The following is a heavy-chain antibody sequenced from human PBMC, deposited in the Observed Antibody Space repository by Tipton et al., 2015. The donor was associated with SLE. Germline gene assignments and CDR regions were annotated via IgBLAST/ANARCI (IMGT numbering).Heavy chain of an antibody. J-gene: IGHJ3*01. CDR1: GGSFSGYY. CDR3: ATVDYFDSGDAFDF. Sequence: TLSLTCAVYGGSFSGYYWSWIRQPPGKGLEWIGEINHRGSTNYNPSLKSRLTISVDTSKNQFSLKLSSVTAADTAVYYCATVDYFDSGDAFDFWGHGSMVTVSS. CDR2: INHRGST. V-gene: IGHV4-34*01. D-gene: IGHD3-22*01.